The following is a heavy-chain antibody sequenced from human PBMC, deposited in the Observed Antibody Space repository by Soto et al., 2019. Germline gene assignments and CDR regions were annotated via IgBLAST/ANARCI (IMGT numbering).Heavy chain of an antibody. J-gene: IGHJ4*02. V-gene: IGHV1-18*01. Sequence: QVQLVQSGSEVKRPGASVKVSCKASGYTFATYGITWVRQAPGQGLEWVAWISVHTGDTKYAQKLQGRVTLTTDTFTTTAYMELRGLTSDDTAIYYCARARAEYSSSFSYYFDSWGQGTLVTVSS. D-gene: IGHD6-6*01. CDR1: GYTFATYG. CDR2: ISVHTGDT. CDR3: ARARAEYSSSFSYYFDS.